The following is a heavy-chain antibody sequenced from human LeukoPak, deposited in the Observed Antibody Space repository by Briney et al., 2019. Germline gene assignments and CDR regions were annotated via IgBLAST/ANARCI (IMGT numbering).Heavy chain of an antibody. CDR2: IYYSGST. CDR1: GGSISSSSYY. CDR3: ARRGYCSSTSCFWHFDY. Sequence: SETLSLTCTVSGGSISSSSYYWGWIRQPPGKGLEWIGSIYYSGSTYYNPSLKSRVTISVDTSKNPFSLKLSSVTAADTAVYYCARRGYCSSTSCFWHFDYWGQGTLVTVSS. D-gene: IGHD2-2*01. V-gene: IGHV4-39*01. J-gene: IGHJ4*02.